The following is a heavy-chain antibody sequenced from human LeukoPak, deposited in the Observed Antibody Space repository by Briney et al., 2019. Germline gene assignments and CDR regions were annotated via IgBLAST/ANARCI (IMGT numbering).Heavy chain of an antibody. CDR3: ARDPEERATLDGDPAYGMDV. Sequence: GASVKVSCKASGGTFSSYAISWVRQAPGQGLEWMGGIIPIFGTANYAQKFQGRVTITADESTSTAYMELSSLRSEDTAVYYCARDPEERATLDGDPAYGMDVWGQGTTVTVSS. D-gene: IGHD2-15*01. CDR1: GGTFSSYA. V-gene: IGHV1-69*01. CDR2: IIPIFGTA. J-gene: IGHJ6*02.